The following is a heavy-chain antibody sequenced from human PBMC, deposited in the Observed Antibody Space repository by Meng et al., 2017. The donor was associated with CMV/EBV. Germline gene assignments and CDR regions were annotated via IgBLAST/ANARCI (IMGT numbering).Heavy chain of an antibody. Sequence: GSLRLSCTVSGGSISSSSYYWGWSRQPPGKGLEWIGSIYYSGSTYYNPSLKSRVTISVDTSKNQFSLKLSSVTAADTAVYYCARWLRGMDVWGQGTTVTVSS. J-gene: IGHJ6*02. V-gene: IGHV4-39*07. D-gene: IGHD5-18*01. CDR3: ARWLRGMDV. CDR1: GGSISSSSYY. CDR2: IYYSGST.